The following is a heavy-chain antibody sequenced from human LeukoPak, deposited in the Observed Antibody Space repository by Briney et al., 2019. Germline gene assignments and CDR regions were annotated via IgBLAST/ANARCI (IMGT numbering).Heavy chain of an antibody. CDR3: AKDRCSNGVGCYYYYMDV. J-gene: IGHJ6*03. V-gene: IGHV3-30*02. D-gene: IGHD2-8*01. CDR2: IQYDGSNA. CDR1: RFTFSSYG. Sequence: GGSLRLSCAASRFTFSSYGMHWVRQAPGKGLEWVAYIQYDGSNAQYADSVKGRFSISRDSSKNILYLQMNSLRAEDTAVYYCAKDRCSNGVGCYYYYMDVWGKGTTVTIPS.